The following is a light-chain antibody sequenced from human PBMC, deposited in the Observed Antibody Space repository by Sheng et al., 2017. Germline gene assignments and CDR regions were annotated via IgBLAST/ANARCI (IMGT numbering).Light chain of an antibody. J-gene: IGKJ1*01. CDR1: ESVSTY. V-gene: IGKV3-11*01. CDR3: HQRGTWPWT. Sequence: EIVLTQSPATLYLSPGDRATLSCRASESVSTYVAWYQEKPGQPPRLVIYDSSKRATGLPARFSGSGSGTDFTLIISNLEPEDSAVYSCHQRGTWPWTFGQGTRVEI. CDR2: DSS.